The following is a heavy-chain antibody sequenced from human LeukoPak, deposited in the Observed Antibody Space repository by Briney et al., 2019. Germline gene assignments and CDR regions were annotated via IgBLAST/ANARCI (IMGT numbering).Heavy chain of an antibody. CDR2: ISAYNGNT. CDR1: GYTFTSYG. J-gene: IGHJ6*03. V-gene: IGHV1-18*01. CDR3: ARRYKNVVVPGYYTDV. Sequence: ASAKVSCMASGYTFTSYGISWVRQAPGQGLEWMGWISAYNGNTNYAQKLQGRVTMTTDTSTSTAYMELSSLTSEDTAVYYCARRYKNVVVPGYYTDVWGKGTTVTVSS. D-gene: IGHD2/OR15-2a*01.